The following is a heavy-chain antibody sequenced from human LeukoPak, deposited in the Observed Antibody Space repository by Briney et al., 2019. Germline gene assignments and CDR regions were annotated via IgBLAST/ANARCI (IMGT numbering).Heavy chain of an antibody. D-gene: IGHD3-22*01. V-gene: IGHV4-30-4*01. CDR3: AREDRLNEYYYDSSGLDY. Sequence: SATLSLTYAFCGSSISSCDYYGSWVRRPPGKCLEWIGYIYYSGSTYYNPSLKSRVTISLDTSKNQFSLKLSSVTAADTAVYYCAREDRLNEYYYDSSGLDYWGQGTLVTVSS. J-gene: IGHJ4*02. CDR2: IYYSGST. CDR1: GSSISSCDYY.